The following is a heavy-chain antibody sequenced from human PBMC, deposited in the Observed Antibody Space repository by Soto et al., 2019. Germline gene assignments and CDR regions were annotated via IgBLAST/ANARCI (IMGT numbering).Heavy chain of an antibody. D-gene: IGHD5-12*01. Sequence: QVQLVQSGAEVKKPGSSVKVSCKASGGTFSSYAISWVRQAPGQGLEWMGGIIPIFGTANYAQKFQGRVTITADEYTSIAYMELSSLRSEDTAVYYCAKSLDIVATGGFDYWGQGTLVPVSS. CDR1: GGTFSSYA. CDR2: IIPIFGTA. CDR3: AKSLDIVATGGFDY. V-gene: IGHV1-69*01. J-gene: IGHJ4*02.